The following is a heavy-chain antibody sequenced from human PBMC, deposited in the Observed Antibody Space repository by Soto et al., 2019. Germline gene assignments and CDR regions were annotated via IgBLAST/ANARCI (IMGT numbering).Heavy chain of an antibody. V-gene: IGHV3-48*01. CDR3: ARELLGNSGGAFDI. Sequence: PGGSLRLSCAASGFTFSSYSMNWVRQAPGKGLEWVSYISSSRSTIYYADSVKGRFTTSRDNAKNSLYLQMNSLRAEDTAVYYCARELLGNSGGAFDIWGQGTMVTVSS. D-gene: IGHD4-4*01. CDR2: ISSSRSTI. CDR1: GFTFSSYS. J-gene: IGHJ3*02.